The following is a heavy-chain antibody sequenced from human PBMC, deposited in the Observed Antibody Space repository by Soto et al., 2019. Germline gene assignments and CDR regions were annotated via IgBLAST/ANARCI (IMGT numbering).Heavy chain of an antibody. CDR2: ISVYNYNT. J-gene: IGHJ4*02. D-gene: IGHD3-10*01. CDR3: ARGGGYYGSGTYPFDY. V-gene: IGHV1-18*01. CDR1: GYTFSNYG. Sequence: QVQLVQSGAEVKKPGASVKVSCKTSGYTFSNYGIAWVRQAPGQGLEWMGWISVYNYNTNYAQKLQGRVTMTRDISTSTAYMELRSLISDDTAVYYCARGGGYYGSGTYPFDYWGQGTLFTVSS.